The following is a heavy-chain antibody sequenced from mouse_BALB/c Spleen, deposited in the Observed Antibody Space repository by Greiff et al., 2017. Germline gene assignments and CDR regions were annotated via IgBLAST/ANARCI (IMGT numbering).Heavy chain of an antibody. Sequence: EVQRVESGAELVKPGASVKLSCTASGFNIKDTYMHWVKQRPEQGLEWIGRIDPANGNTKYDPKFQGKATITADTSSNTAYLQLSSLTSEDTAVYYCARSLYDYDVTWFAYWGQGTLVTVSA. CDR2: IDPANGNT. CDR1: GFNIKDTY. V-gene: IGHV14-3*02. D-gene: IGHD2-4*01. J-gene: IGHJ3*01. CDR3: ARSLYDYDVTWFAY.